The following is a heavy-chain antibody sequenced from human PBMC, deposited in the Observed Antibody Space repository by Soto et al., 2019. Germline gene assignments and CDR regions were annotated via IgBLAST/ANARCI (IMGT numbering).Heavy chain of an antibody. Sequence: EVQLVESGGGLVKPGGSLRLSCAASGFTFSSYSMNWVRQAPGKGLEGVSSISSSSSYIYYADSVKGRFTISRDNAKNSVYLQMNSLRAEDTAVYYCARVGSTTPDYWGQGTLVTVSS. V-gene: IGHV3-21*01. CDR2: ISSSSSYI. D-gene: IGHD1-7*01. CDR3: ARVGSTTPDY. J-gene: IGHJ4*02. CDR1: GFTFSSYS.